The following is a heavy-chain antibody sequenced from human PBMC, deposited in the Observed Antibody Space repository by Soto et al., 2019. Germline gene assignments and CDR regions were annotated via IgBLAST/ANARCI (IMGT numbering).Heavy chain of an antibody. Sequence: EVQLLDSGGGLVQPGGSLRLSCAPSGFTFNNYAMSWVRQAPGKGLEWVSSISASGGSTNYADSVKGRFTISRDNSENTVYLQMNSLRAEDTAVYYCVKTRLAGGFDYWGQGSLVTVSS. CDR3: VKTRLAGGFDY. CDR2: ISASGGST. CDR1: GFTFNNYA. V-gene: IGHV3-23*01. J-gene: IGHJ4*02. D-gene: IGHD3-16*01.